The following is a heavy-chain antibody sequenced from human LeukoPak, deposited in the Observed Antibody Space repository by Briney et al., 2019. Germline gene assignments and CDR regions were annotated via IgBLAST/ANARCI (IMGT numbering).Heavy chain of an antibody. Sequence: GGSLRLSCTTSGLTFSTSGFNWVRQAPGKGLEWVASIGPTGFDRYHADSIKGRFTISSDNANNFLYLQMDSLRAEDTAVYYCATETNGRHYDYWGQGTLLTVSS. J-gene: IGHJ4*02. D-gene: IGHD1-14*01. CDR2: IGPTGFDR. CDR3: ATETNGRHYDY. CDR1: GLTFSTSG. V-gene: IGHV3-21*06.